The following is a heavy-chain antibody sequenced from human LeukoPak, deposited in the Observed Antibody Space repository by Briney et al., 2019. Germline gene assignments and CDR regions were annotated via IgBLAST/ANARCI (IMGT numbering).Heavy chain of an antibody. CDR2: IYYSGST. CDR3: ASFKVGGPAFDN. CDR1: AGSISSSSYY. D-gene: IGHD1-26*01. Sequence: SETLSLTCTVSAGSISSSSYYWGWIRQPPGKGLEWIGSIYYSGSTYYNPSLKSRVTISVDTSKNQFSLKLSSVTAADTAVYYCASFKVGGPAFDNWGQGNLVTVSS. V-gene: IGHV4-39*01. J-gene: IGHJ4*02.